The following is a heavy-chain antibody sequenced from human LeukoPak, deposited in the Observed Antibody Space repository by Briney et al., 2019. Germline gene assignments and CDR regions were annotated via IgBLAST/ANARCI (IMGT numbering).Heavy chain of an antibody. CDR1: GDSISSGGYY. J-gene: IGHJ4*02. CDR3: VRRRYNYGFDS. CDR2: IYTSGST. Sequence: SETLSLTCTVSGDSISSGGYYWNWIRQPAGKGLEWIGRIYTSGSTNYNPSLKSRVTMSVDKSKNQFSLKLSSVTAADTAVFYCVRRRYNYGFDSWGQGTLVTVSS. D-gene: IGHD5-18*01. V-gene: IGHV4-61*02.